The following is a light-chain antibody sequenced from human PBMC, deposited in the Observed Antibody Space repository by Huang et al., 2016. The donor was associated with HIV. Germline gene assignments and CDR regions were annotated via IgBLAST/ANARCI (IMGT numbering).Light chain of an antibody. CDR3: QQYFTTPLA. CDR2: AAS. J-gene: IGKJ4*01. V-gene: IGKV1-NL1*01. Sequence: IQMIQSPSSLSASAGDRVTITCRASQAISNSLVWYQQKPGKAPKLLLFAASRLDSGVPSRFRGSGSGTDYTLTISSLQPDDFATYYCQQYFTTPLAFGGGTKVEIK. CDR1: QAISNS.